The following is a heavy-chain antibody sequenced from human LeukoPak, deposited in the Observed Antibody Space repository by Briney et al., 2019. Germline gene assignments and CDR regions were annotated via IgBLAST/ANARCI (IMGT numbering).Heavy chain of an antibody. CDR2: IRYDGSNK. J-gene: IGHJ6*03. CDR3: ARGYCSGGSCYSHWSDYYMDV. CDR1: GFTFSSYG. Sequence: GGSLRLSCAASGFTFSSYGMHWVRQAPGKGLEWVAFIRYDGSNKYYADSVKGRFTISRDNSKNTLYLQMNSLRAEDTAVYYCARGYCSGGSCYSHWSDYYMDVWGKGTTVTVSS. D-gene: IGHD2-15*01. V-gene: IGHV3-30*02.